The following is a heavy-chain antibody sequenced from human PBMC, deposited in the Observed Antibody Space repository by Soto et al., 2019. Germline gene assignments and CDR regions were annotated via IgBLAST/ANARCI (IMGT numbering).Heavy chain of an antibody. V-gene: IGHV4-31*03. Sequence: QVQLQESGPRLVKPSQTLSLTCTVSGGSISSGGFYWNWIRQYPGKGLEWIGYISYTGITYCDPSLMSRVTISLDTSENQFSLRLSSVTAADTAVYYCARYLGSSGYFASWGQGTLVTISS. D-gene: IGHD3-22*01. CDR1: GGSISSGGFY. J-gene: IGHJ4*02. CDR3: ARYLGSSGYFAS. CDR2: ISYTGIT.